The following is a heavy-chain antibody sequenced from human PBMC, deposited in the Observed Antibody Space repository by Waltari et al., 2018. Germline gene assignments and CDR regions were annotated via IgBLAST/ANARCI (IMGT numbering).Heavy chain of an antibody. CDR3: ARAAENYGDPSLGSDY. V-gene: IGHV4-61*09. J-gene: IGHJ4*02. CDR2: IYTSGST. D-gene: IGHD4-17*01. CDR1: GGSISSGSYY. Sequence: QVQLQESGPGLVKPSQTLSLTCTVSGGSISSGSYYWSWIRQPAGKGLEWIGYIYTSGSTNANPSLKSRVTISVDTSKNQFSLKLSSVTAADTAVYYCARAAENYGDPSLGSDYWGQGTLVTVSS.